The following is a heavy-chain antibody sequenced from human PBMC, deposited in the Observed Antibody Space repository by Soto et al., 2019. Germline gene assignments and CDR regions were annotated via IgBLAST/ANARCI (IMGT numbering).Heavy chain of an antibody. CDR2: ISSSGGST. D-gene: IGHD6-6*01. CDR3: TNRKLPTRPWGPAFDV. J-gene: IGHJ3*01. Sequence: GGSLRLSCAASGFTFSSYAMSWVRQAPGKGLEWVSAISSSGGSTYYPDSVKGRFTISRDNSKNTLFLQMNSLRPEDTAVYYCTNRKLPTRPWGPAFDVWGQGTMVTVS. CDR1: GFTFSSYA. V-gene: IGHV3-23*01.